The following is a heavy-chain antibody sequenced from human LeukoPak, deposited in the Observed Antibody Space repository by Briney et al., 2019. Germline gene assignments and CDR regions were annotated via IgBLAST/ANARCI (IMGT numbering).Heavy chain of an antibody. CDR1: GFTFSSYS. D-gene: IGHD4-17*01. CDR3: ARDSGDYADAFDI. J-gene: IGHJ3*02. CDR2: ISSSSSYI. Sequence: GGSLRLSCAASGFTFSSYSMNRVRQAPGKGLEWVSSISSSSSYIYYADSVKGRFTISRDNAKNSLYLQMNSLRAEDTAVYYCARDSGDYADAFDIWGQGTMVTVSS. V-gene: IGHV3-21*01.